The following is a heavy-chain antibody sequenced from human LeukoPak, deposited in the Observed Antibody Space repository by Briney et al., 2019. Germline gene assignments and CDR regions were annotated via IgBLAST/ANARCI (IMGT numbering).Heavy chain of an antibody. Sequence: ASVTVSCKPSGYTFTTYDITWVRQAPGQGLEWMGWMNPNSGDTAYAQKFQGRVAMTRDTSISTAYMELSSLRSEDTAVYYCARGLGDYYDTGDFYYAVPAHWGQGTRVTVSS. D-gene: IGHD3-22*01. V-gene: IGHV1-8*01. J-gene: IGHJ4*02. CDR1: GYTFTTYD. CDR3: ARGLGDYYDTGDFYYAVPAH. CDR2: MNPNSGDT.